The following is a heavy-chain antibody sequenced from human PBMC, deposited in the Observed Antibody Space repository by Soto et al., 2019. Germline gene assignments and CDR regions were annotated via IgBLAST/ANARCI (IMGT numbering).Heavy chain of an antibody. D-gene: IGHD3-22*01. J-gene: IGHJ4*02. V-gene: IGHV3-15*07. CDR3: TTTYYYDSSGYYAPDY. CDR2: IKSKTDGGTT. Sequence: GGSLRLSCAASGFTFSNAWMNWFRQAPGKGLEWVGRIKSKTDGGTTDYAAPVKGRFTISRDDSKNTLYLQMNSLKTEDTAVYYCTTTYYYDSSGYYAPDYWGQGTLVTVSS. CDR1: GFTFSNAW.